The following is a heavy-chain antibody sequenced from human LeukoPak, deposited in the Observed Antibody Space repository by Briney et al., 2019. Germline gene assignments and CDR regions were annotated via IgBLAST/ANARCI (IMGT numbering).Heavy chain of an antibody. CDR1: GYTFTGYA. V-gene: IGHV7-4-1*02. J-gene: IGHJ6*02. Sequence: ASVKVSCKASGYTFTGYAINWVRQAPGQGLEWMGWINTNTGNPTYAQGFTGRFVFSLDTSVSTAYLQISSLKAEDTAVYYCARVRYYDILTGYLHTGDYYGMDVWGQGTTVTVSS. D-gene: IGHD3-9*01. CDR3: ARVRYYDILTGYLHTGDYYGMDV. CDR2: INTNTGNP.